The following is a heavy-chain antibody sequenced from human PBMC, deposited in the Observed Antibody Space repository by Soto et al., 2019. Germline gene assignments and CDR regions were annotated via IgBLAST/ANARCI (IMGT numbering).Heavy chain of an antibody. Sequence: GASVKVSCKASGYTFTGYHMHWVRQAPGQGLEWMGWINPNSGGTNYAQKFQGRVTMTRDTSISTAYMELSRLRSDDTAVYYCARDEGEQWLVGGYYYYYGMDVWGQGTTVTVSS. CDR1: GYTFTGYH. J-gene: IGHJ6*02. CDR2: INPNSGGT. D-gene: IGHD6-19*01. CDR3: ARDEGEQWLVGGYYYYYGMDV. V-gene: IGHV1-2*02.